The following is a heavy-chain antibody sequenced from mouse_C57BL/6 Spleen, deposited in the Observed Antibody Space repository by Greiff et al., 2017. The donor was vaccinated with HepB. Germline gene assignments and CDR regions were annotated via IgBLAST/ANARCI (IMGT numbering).Heavy chain of an antibody. CDR2: IWSGGST. V-gene: IGHV2-2*01. Sequence: VMLVESGPGLVQPSQSLSITCTVSGFSLTSYGVHWVRQSPGKGLEWLGVIWSGGSTDYNAAFISRLSISKDNSKSQVFFKMNSLQADDTAIYYCARAYGNYGSDWYFDVWGTGTTVTVSS. CDR3: ARAYGNYGSDWYFDV. D-gene: IGHD2-1*01. J-gene: IGHJ1*03. CDR1: GFSLTSYG.